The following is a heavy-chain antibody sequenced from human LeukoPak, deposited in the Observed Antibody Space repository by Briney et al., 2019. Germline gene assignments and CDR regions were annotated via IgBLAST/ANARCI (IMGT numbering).Heavy chain of an antibody. CDR3: ARPTYCSGGSCRDY. V-gene: IGHV4-38-2*02. D-gene: IGHD2-15*01. CDR1: GYSISSGYY. CDR2: IYHSGST. J-gene: IGHJ4*02. Sequence: SETLSLTCTVSGYSISSGYYWGWIRQPPGKGLEWIGSIYHSGSTYYNPSLKSRVTISVDTSKNQFSLKLSSVTAADTAVYYCARPTYCSGGSCRDYWGQGTLVTVSS.